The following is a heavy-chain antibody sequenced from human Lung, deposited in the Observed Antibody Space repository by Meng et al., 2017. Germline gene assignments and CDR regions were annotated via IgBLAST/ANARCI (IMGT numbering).Heavy chain of an antibody. CDR2: LSGGGCTT. Sequence: GESLKISCAASGFSFSSYAMSWVRRAPGKGLEWLAALSGGGCTTYYADSVKGRFTISRHNSKNTLYLQVNSLRAEDTALYYCAKYSYGLGDYFDYWGQGARVTVSS. D-gene: IGHD3-10*01. V-gene: IGHV3-23*01. CDR1: GFSFSSYA. CDR3: AKYSYGLGDYFDY. J-gene: IGHJ4*02.